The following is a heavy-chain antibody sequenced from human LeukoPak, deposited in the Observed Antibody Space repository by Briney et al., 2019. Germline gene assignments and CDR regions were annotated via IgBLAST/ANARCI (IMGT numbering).Heavy chain of an antibody. Sequence: PGGSLRLSCAASGFTFSSAWMNWVRQAPGKGLEWVGHIRSKTDGETTDYGAPVTGRFTISRDNAKKTLYLQMHSLKIEDTGIYYCTTDPPGAWGRWERLRDYWGQGTLVTVSS. CDR1: GFTFSSAW. CDR3: TTDPPGAWGRWERLRDY. V-gene: IGHV3-15*07. D-gene: IGHD1-26*01. CDR2: IRSKTDGETT. J-gene: IGHJ4*02.